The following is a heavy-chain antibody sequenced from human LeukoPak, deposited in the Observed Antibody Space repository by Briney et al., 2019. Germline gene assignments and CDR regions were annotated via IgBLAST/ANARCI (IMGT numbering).Heavy chain of an antibody. CDR2: ISYDGSNK. V-gene: IGHV3-30*18. Sequence: GGSLRLSRAASGFTFSSYGMHWVRQAPGKGLEWVAVISYDGSNKYYADSVKGRFTISRDNSKNTLYLQMNSLRAEDTAVYYCAKGAPSDRWGQGTLVTVSS. CDR3: AKGAPSDR. CDR1: GFTFSSYG. J-gene: IGHJ4*02.